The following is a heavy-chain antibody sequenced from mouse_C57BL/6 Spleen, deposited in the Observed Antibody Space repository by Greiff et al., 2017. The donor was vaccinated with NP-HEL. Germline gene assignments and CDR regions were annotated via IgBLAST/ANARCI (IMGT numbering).Heavy chain of an antibody. CDR3: ARSHYYGSSCCAY. Sequence: VQLQQSGAELVRPGSSVKLSCKASGYTFTSYWMDWVKQRPGQGLEWIGNIYPSDSETHYNQKFKDKATLTVDKSSSTAYMQLSSLTSEDSAVYYCARSHYYGSSCCAYWGQGTLVTVSA. CDR1: GYTFTSYW. CDR2: IYPSDSET. J-gene: IGHJ3*01. V-gene: IGHV1-61*01. D-gene: IGHD1-1*01.